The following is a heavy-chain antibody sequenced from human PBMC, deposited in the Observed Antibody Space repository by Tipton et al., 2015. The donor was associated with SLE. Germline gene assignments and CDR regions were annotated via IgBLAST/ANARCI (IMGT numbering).Heavy chain of an antibody. CDR2: IYYSGST. CDR1: GGSISSSSYY. V-gene: IGHV4-39*07. Sequence: TLSLTCTVSGGSISSSSYYWGWIRQPPGKGLEWIGSIYYSGSTYYNPSLKSRVTISVDTSKNQFSLKLSSGTAADTAVYYCARDLAYCSSTSCFDYFDYWGQGTLVTVSS. CDR3: ARDLAYCSSTSCFDYFDY. J-gene: IGHJ4*02. D-gene: IGHD2-2*01.